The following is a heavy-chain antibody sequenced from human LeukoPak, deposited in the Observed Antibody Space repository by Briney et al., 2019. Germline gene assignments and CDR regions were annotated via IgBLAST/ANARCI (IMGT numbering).Heavy chain of an antibody. CDR2: IYYSGST. D-gene: IGHD6-13*01. CDR1: HGSISVYS. CDR3: ARGTSSWWEGPNY. J-gene: IGHJ4*02. V-gene: IGHV4-59*08. Sequence: PSETLSLTCTVSHGSISVYSWSWVRRPPGKGLEWIGYIYYSGSTNYNPSLKSRVTMSVDTSKNQFSLKLSSVTAADTAVYYCARGTSSWWEGPNYWGQGTLVTVFS.